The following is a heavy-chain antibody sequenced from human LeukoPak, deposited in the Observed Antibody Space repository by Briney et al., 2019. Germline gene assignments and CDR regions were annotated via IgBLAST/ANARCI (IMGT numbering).Heavy chain of an antibody. CDR2: IYPGDSDT. V-gene: IGHV5-51*01. D-gene: IGHD6-6*01. CDR1: GYSFPNYW. Sequence: GESLKISCKGSGYSFPNYWIAWVRQMPGKGLEWMGIIYPGDSDTRYGPSFQGQVTFSADKSITTAYLQWSRLQASDTAMYYCARQYINSSPFDYWGQGTLVTVSS. J-gene: IGHJ4*02. CDR3: ARQYINSSPFDY.